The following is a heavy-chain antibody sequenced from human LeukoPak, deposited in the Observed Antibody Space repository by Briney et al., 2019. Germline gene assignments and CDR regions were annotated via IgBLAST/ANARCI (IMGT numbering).Heavy chain of an antibody. CDR1: GGSISSGDYY. CDR2: IYYSGST. V-gene: IGHV4-30-4*01. D-gene: IGHD3-10*01. Sequence: SQTLSLTCTVSGGSISSGDYYWSWIRQPPGKGLEWIGYIYYSGSTYYNPSLKSRVTISVDTSKNQFSLKLSSVTAADTAVYYCARQYGSGSYYNWIDPWGQGTLVTVSS. J-gene: IGHJ5*02. CDR3: ARQYGSGSYYNWIDP.